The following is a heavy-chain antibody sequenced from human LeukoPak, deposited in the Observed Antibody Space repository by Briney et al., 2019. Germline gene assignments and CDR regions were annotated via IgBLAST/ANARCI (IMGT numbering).Heavy chain of an antibody. CDR2: ISAYSGNT. Sequence: ASVKVPCKASGYTFTSYGISWVRQAPGQGLEWMGLISAYSGNTNFAQKLQGRVTMTTDTSTSTAYVELRSLRSDDTAVYFCARGADTGSYGSLVYFDYWGQGTLVTVSS. J-gene: IGHJ4*02. V-gene: IGHV1-18*01. CDR3: ARGADTGSYGSLVYFDY. D-gene: IGHD3-16*01. CDR1: GYTFTSYG.